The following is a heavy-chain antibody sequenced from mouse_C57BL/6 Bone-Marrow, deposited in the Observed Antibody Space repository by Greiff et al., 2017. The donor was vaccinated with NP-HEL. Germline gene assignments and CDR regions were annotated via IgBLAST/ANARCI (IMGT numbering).Heavy chain of an antibody. V-gene: IGHV1-66*01. CDR3: ARNYGSFDY. CDR1: GYSFTSYY. Sequence: QVHVKQSGPELVKPGASVKISCKASGYSFTSYYIHWVKQRPGQGLEWIGWIYPGSGTTKYNEKFKGKATLTADTSSSTAYMQLSSLTSEDSAVYYCARNYGSFDYWGQGTTLTVSS. CDR2: IYPGSGTT. J-gene: IGHJ2*01. D-gene: IGHD1-1*01.